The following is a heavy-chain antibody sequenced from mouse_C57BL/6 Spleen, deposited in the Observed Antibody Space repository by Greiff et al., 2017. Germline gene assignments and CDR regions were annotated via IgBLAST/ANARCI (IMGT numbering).Heavy chain of an antibody. D-gene: IGHD2-3*01. Sequence: QVQLQQPGAELVKPGASVKLSCKASGYTFTSYWMQWVKQRPGPGLEWIGEIDPSDSYTNYNQKFKGKATLTVDTSSSTAYMQLSSLTSEDSAVYYCARREGYSYYFDYWGQGTTLTVSS. J-gene: IGHJ2*01. CDR2: IDPSDSYT. CDR1: GYTFTSYW. V-gene: IGHV1-50*01. CDR3: ARREGYSYYFDY.